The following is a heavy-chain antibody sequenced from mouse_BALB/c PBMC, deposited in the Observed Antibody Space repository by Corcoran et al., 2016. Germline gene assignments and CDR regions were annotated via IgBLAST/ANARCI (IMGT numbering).Heavy chain of an antibody. CDR2: IDPANGNT. D-gene: IGHD1-2*01. CDR3: CRTLYGAMDY. J-gene: IGHJ4*01. CDR1: GFNIKDTY. Sequence: EVQLQQSGAELVKPGASVKLSCTASGFNIKDTYMHWVKQRPEQGLEWIGRIDPANGNTKYDPKFQGKATITADTSSNTAYLQLSSLTSEDTTVDYCCRTLYGAMDYWGPGTSVTVSS. V-gene: IGHV14-3*02.